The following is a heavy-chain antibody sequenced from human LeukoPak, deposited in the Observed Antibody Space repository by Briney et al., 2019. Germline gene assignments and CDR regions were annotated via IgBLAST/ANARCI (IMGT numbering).Heavy chain of an antibody. D-gene: IGHD3-3*01. Sequence: GGSLRLPCAASRFTFSNYAMSWVRQAPGKGLEWVSAISVGGDTYYADSVRGRFTISRDSSKSTLYLQMNSLRAEDTAIYYCAKDRAPITVFGVAPTASFDYWGQGTLVTVSS. CDR1: RFTFSNYA. J-gene: IGHJ4*02. CDR2: ISVGGDT. CDR3: AKDRAPITVFGVAPTASFDY. V-gene: IGHV3-23*01.